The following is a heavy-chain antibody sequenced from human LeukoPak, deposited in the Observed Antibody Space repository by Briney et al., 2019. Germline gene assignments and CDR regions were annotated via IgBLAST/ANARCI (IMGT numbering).Heavy chain of an antibody. J-gene: IGHJ6*03. CDR3: ARPPYPSYCSGGSCYSGNYYYYMDV. V-gene: IGHV3-7*01. CDR1: GFTFSSYW. CDR2: IKQDGSEK. D-gene: IGHD2-15*01. Sequence: PGGSLRLSCAASGFTFSSYWMSWVRQAPGKGLEWVANIKQDGSEKYYVDSVKGRFTISRDNAKNSLYLQMNSLRAEDTAVYYCARPPYPSYCSGGSCYSGNYYYYMDVWGKGTTVTVSS.